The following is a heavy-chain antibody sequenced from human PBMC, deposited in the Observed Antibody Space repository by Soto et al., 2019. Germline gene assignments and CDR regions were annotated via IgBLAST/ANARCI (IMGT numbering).Heavy chain of an antibody. CDR2: MSTYNGNT. CDR1: GYPFTTYG. Sequence: ASVKVSCKASGYPFTTYGITWVRQAPGEGLEWMGWMSTYNGNTNYAQSLQGRVTMTRETSSTTAYMELRSLRSDDTAVYYCARVMTTFGVVSKGPDHWGQGTLVTVSS. V-gene: IGHV1-18*04. J-gene: IGHJ4*02. CDR3: ARVMTTFGVVSKGPDH. D-gene: IGHD3-3*01.